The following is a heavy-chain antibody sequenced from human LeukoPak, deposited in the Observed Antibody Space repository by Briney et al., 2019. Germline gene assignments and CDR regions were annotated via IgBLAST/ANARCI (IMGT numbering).Heavy chain of an antibody. CDR1: GGSITIYY. J-gene: IGHJ5*02. Sequence: SETLSLTCTVSGGSITIYYWSWIRQPAGKGLEWIGRIYTSGSTNYNPSLKSRVTMSVDTSKNQFSLKLSSVTAADTAVYYCARDLGQYYDTSDNWFDPWGQGTLVTVSS. V-gene: IGHV4-4*07. CDR3: ARDLGQYYDTSDNWFDP. CDR2: IYTSGST. D-gene: IGHD3-22*01.